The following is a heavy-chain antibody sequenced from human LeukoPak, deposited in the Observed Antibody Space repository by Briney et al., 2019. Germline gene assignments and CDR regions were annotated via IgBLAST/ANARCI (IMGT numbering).Heavy chain of an antibody. J-gene: IGHJ1*01. CDR2: IRYDGSNK. CDR1: GFTFSSYG. D-gene: IGHD3-10*01. CDR3: AKDTYGSGSYRLQH. Sequence: GGSLRLSCAASGFTFSSYGMHWVRQAPGKGLEWVAFIRYDGSNKYYADSVKGRFTISRDNSKNTLYLQMNSLRGEDTALYYCAKDTYGSGSYRLQHWGQGTLVTVSS. V-gene: IGHV3-30*02.